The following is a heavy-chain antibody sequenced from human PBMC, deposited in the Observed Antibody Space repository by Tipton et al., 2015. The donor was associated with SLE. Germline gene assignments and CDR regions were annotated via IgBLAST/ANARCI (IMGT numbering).Heavy chain of an antibody. D-gene: IGHD6-19*01. CDR3: ASIAVAGEIGY. J-gene: IGHJ4*02. Sequence: LRLSCAVYGGSFSGYYWSWIRQPPGKGLEWIGEINHSGSTNYNPSLKSRVTISVDTSKNQFSLKLSSVTAADTAVYYCASIAVAGEIGYWGQGTLVTVSS. V-gene: IGHV4-34*01. CDR1: GGSFSGYY. CDR2: INHSGST.